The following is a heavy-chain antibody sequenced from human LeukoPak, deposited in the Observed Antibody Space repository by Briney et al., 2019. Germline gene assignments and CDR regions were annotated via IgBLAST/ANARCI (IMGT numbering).Heavy chain of an antibody. J-gene: IGHJ4*02. V-gene: IGHV1-2*02. D-gene: IGHD3-22*01. CDR2: INPNSGGT. Sequence: ASVKVSCKASGYTFTGYYIHWVRRAPGQGLEWMGWINPNSGGTNSAQKFQGRVTMPRDTSISTAHMELSRLRSDDTAVYYCARGGYYDSSAYRVLDYWGQGTLVTVSS. CDR3: ARGGYYDSSAYRVLDY. CDR1: GYTFTGYY.